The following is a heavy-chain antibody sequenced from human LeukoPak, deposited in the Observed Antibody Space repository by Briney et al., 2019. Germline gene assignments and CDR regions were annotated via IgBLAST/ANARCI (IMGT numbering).Heavy chain of an antibody. D-gene: IGHD3-9*01. CDR3: AKIRGDYDILTGYYVMDV. V-gene: IGHV3-NL1*01. CDR1: GFTFSSYG. J-gene: IGHJ6*04. CDR2: IYSGGST. Sequence: GGSLRLSCATSGFTFSSYGMHWVRQTPGKGLEWVSFIYSGGSTHYSDSVKGRFTISRDNSKNTLYLQMNSLRAEDTAVYYCAKIRGDYDILTGYYVMDVWGKGTTVTISS.